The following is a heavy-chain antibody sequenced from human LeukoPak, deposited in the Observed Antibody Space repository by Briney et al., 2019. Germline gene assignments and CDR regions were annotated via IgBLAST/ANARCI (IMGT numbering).Heavy chain of an antibody. CDR3: ASGYYYDSSFDY. V-gene: IGHV4-34*01. D-gene: IGHD3-22*01. CDR2: INHSGST. Sequence: SETLSLTCAVYGGSFSGYYWSWLRQPPGKGLEWVGEINHSGSTNYNPSLKSRVTISVDTSKNQFSLKLSSVTAADTAVYYWASGYYYDSSFDYWGQGTLVTVSS. CDR1: GGSFSGYY. J-gene: IGHJ4*02.